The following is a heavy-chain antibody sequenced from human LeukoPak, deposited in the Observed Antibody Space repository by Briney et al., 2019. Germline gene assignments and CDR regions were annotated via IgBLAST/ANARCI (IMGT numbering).Heavy chain of an antibody. D-gene: IGHD5-24*01. CDR1: GFSFSSYS. Sequence: PGGSLRLSCAASGFSFSSYSMNWVRQAPGKGLEWVSSISSSSSYIYYADSVKGRFTISRDNAKNSLYLQMNSLRAEDTAVYYCARGVNGYNSYLGRGTLVTDSS. V-gene: IGHV3-21*01. CDR3: ARGVNGYNSY. CDR2: ISSSSSYI. J-gene: IGHJ4*02.